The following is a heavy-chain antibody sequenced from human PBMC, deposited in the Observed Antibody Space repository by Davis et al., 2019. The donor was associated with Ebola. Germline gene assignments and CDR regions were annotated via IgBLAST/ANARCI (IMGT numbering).Heavy chain of an antibody. Sequence: SETLSLTCTVSGGSIISYYWTWIRQPPGKGLEWIGNVYDSGSTNYNPSLKSQVTISVDTSKNQFSLKLSSMTAADTAVYYCASQTVTTGWFDPWGQGTLVTVSS. D-gene: IGHD4-17*01. CDR2: VYDSGST. CDR1: GGSIISYY. J-gene: IGHJ5*02. CDR3: ASQTVTTGWFDP. V-gene: IGHV4-59*08.